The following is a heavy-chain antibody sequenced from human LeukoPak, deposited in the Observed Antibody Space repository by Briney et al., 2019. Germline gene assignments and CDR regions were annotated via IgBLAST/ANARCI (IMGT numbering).Heavy chain of an antibody. Sequence: PSETLSLTCAVYGGSFSSYYWSWIRQPPGKGLEWIGEINHSGSTNYNPSLKSRVTISVDTSKNQFSLKLSSVTAADTAVYYCARGRNDFVRPYYFDYWGQGTLVTVSS. D-gene: IGHD2-21*02. V-gene: IGHV4-34*01. J-gene: IGHJ4*02. CDR3: ARGRNDFVRPYYFDY. CDR1: GGSFSSYY. CDR2: INHSGST.